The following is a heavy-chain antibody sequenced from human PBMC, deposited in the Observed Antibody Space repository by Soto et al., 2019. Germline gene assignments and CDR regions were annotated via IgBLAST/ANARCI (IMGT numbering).Heavy chain of an antibody. D-gene: IGHD6-13*01. V-gene: IGHV3-9*01. CDR2: ISWNSGSI. Sequence: GGSLRLSCAASGFTIDDYAMHWVRQAPGKGLEWVSGISWNSGSIGYADSVKGRFTISRDNAKNSLYLQMNSLRAEDTALYYCAKVAAGYYYYYMDVWGKGTTVTVSS. CDR3: AKVAAGYYYYYMDV. J-gene: IGHJ6*03. CDR1: GFTIDDYA.